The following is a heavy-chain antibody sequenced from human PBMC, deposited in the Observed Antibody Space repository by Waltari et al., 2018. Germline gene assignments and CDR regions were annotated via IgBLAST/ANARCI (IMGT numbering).Heavy chain of an antibody. CDR2: INHRGSV. V-gene: IGHV4-34*02. CDR3: ARARVVKGYYYYGMDV. D-gene: IGHD3-3*01. J-gene: IGHJ6*02. Sequence: QVQLQQWGAGLLKPSETLSLTCAVYGGSFSGYYWSWIRQPPGEGLEWLGEINHRGSVNYNPTLKSRVFRSVDTSKNQFSLKVNAVTAADTAVYYCARARVVKGYYYYGMDVWGQGATVTVS. CDR1: GGSFSGYY.